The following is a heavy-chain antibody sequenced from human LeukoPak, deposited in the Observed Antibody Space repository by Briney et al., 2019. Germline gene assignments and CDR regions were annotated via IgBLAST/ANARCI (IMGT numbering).Heavy chain of an antibody. D-gene: IGHD6-19*01. Sequence: GGSLRLSCAASGFTFSSYAMSWVRQAPGKGLEWVSVVSGSAGTTYYADSVKGRFTISRDNSKNTLYLQMNGLRDEDTAVYYCATNAGQWLVPFDYWGQGSLVTVSS. V-gene: IGHV3-23*01. J-gene: IGHJ4*02. CDR2: VSGSAGTT. CDR3: ATNAGQWLVPFDY. CDR1: GFTFSSYA.